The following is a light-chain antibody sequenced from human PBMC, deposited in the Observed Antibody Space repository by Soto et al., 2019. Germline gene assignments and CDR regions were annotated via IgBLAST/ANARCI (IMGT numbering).Light chain of an antibody. CDR1: QTVSSNH. CDR2: GAS. Sequence: EVVLTHSPGTLSLYTGERATLSSRTSQTVSSNHLAWYQQKPGQAPRLLIYGASSRATGFPDRFSGSGSGTDFTLTISRLEPEDVAVYYCQQHGTSPITFGQGTRLEI. CDR3: QQHGTSPIT. J-gene: IGKJ5*01. V-gene: IGKV3-20*01.